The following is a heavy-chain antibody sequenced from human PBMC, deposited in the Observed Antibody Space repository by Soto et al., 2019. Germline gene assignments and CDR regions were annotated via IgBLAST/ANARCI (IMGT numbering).Heavy chain of an antibody. D-gene: IGHD3-9*01. CDR1: GVSITPYF. J-gene: IGHJ2*01. V-gene: IGHV4-4*07. CDR2: IYASGRT. Sequence: KTLETLSLTCTVSGVSITPYFWSWIRQPAGEAPEWLGHIYASGRTTYNPSLKSRVTMFVSQTQVSLRLTSVTAADTAVYYCARHFDVDPSLDHYYFDLWGRGALVTVSS. CDR3: ARHFDVDPSLDHYYFDL.